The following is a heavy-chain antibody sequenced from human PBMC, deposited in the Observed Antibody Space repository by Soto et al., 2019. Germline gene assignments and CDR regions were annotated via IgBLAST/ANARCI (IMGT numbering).Heavy chain of an antibody. D-gene: IGHD1-26*01. CDR3: ARSRVGSLSAFAS. CDR1: GYSFTSHG. V-gene: IGHV1-18*01. CDR2: ISPYSGDT. J-gene: IGHJ5*01. Sequence: QVQLVQSGAEVRKPGASVKVSCNTSGYSFTSHGINWVRQAPGQGLEWMGWISPYSGDTNFAQNLQGRVAMTTDTSTSTAYVELTSLRSDDTAVYYCARSRVGSLSAFASWGQGTLVTVSS.